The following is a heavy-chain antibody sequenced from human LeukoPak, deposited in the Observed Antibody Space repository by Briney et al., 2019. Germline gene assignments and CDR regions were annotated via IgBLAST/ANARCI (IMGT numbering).Heavy chain of an antibody. CDR1: GGSISGYY. D-gene: IGHD5-24*01. J-gene: IGHJ3*02. CDR2: IYPSGST. V-gene: IGHV4-4*07. CDR3: ARDRCAMCAFDI. Sequence: SETLSLTCTVSGGSISGYYWSWIRQPAGKGLEWIGRIYPSGSTTYNPSLTSRVAMSVDTSKNQFSLKLTSVTAADTAVYYCARDRCAMCAFDIRGHGTMVTVSS.